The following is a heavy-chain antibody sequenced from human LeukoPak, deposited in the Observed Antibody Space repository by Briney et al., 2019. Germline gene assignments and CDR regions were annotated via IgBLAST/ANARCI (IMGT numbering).Heavy chain of an antibody. Sequence: SETLSLTCTVSGGSISSYYWSWIRQPPGKGLEWIGYICYSGSTNYNPSLKSRVTISVDTSKNQFSLKLSSVTAADTAVYYCARVQAVAGHFDYWGQGTLVTVSS. CDR2: ICYSGST. J-gene: IGHJ4*02. D-gene: IGHD6-19*01. CDR1: GGSISSYY. CDR3: ARVQAVAGHFDY. V-gene: IGHV4-59*01.